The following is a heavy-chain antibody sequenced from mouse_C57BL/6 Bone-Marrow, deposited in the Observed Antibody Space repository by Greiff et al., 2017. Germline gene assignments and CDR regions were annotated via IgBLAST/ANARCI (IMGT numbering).Heavy chain of an antibody. CDR2: IWSGGST. V-gene: IGHV2-2*01. CDR1: GFSLTSYG. Sequence: VKLVESGPGLVQPSQSLSITCTVSGFSLTSYGVHWVRQSPGKGLEWLGVIWSGGSTDYNAAFISRLSISKDNSKSQVFFKMNSLQADDTAIYYCARKGSMITPYYAMDYWGQGTSVTVSS. J-gene: IGHJ4*01. CDR3: ARKGSMITPYYAMDY. D-gene: IGHD2-4*01.